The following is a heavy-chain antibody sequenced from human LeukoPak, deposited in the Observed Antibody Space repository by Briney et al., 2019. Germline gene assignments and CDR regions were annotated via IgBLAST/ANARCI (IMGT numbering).Heavy chain of an antibody. V-gene: IGHV1-2*02. D-gene: IGHD4-17*01. J-gene: IGHJ4*02. Sequence: ASVKVSCKASGGTFSSYAISWVRQAPGQGLEWMGWINPNSGGTNYAQKFQGRVTMTRDTSISTAYMELSRLRSDDTAVYYCAREVSPTVTAFFDYWGQGTLVTVSS. CDR2: INPNSGGT. CDR3: AREVSPTVTAFFDY. CDR1: GGTFSSYA.